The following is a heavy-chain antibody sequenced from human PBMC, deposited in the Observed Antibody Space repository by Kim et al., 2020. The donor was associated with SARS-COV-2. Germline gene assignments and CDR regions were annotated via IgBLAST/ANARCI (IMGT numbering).Heavy chain of an antibody. V-gene: IGHV4-34*01. CDR3: ARGRRYSSSWYQMNDFDI. Sequence: SETLSLTCAVYGGSFSGYYWSWIRQPPGKGLEWIGEINHSGSTNYNPSLKSRVTISVDTSKNQFSLKLSSVTAADTAVYYCARGRRYSSSWYQMNDFDIWGQGTMVTVSS. CDR1: GGSFSGYY. J-gene: IGHJ3*02. D-gene: IGHD6-13*01. CDR2: INHSGST.